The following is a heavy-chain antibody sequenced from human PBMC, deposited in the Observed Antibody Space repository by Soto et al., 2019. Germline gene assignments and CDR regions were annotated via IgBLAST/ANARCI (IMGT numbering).Heavy chain of an antibody. V-gene: IGHV3-74*01. J-gene: IGHJ4*02. D-gene: IGHD5-18*01. CDR1: GFTFSSYW. Sequence: EVQLVESGGGLVQPGGSLRLSCAASGFTFSSYWMLWVRQAPGKGLVWVSRINSDGSTTSYADSVKGRFTISSDNAKNALYPLINRLSSEDTAVYYFARGNPGYSYVNYWGQGTLVTVSS. CDR3: ARGNPGYSYVNY. CDR2: INSDGSTT.